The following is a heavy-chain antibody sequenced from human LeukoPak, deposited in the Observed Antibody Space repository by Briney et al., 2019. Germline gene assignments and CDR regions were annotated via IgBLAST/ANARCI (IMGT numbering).Heavy chain of an antibody. Sequence: SETLSLTCTVSGGSISSYYWSWIRQPPGKGLEWIGHIYNSGSTNYNPSLKSRVTMSVDTSKNQFSLKLSSVTAADTAVYYCARDSVRLATIWYYFDYWGQGTLVTVSS. J-gene: IGHJ4*02. CDR2: IYNSGST. CDR3: ARDSVRLATIWYYFDY. D-gene: IGHD5-12*01. V-gene: IGHV4-59*12. CDR1: GGSISSYY.